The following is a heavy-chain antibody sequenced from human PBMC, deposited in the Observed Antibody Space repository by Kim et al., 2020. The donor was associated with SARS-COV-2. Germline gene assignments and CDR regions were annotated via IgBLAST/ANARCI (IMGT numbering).Heavy chain of an antibody. CDR2: IIPIFGTA. CDR3: GMGDLPGSYGTLGYYGMDV. Sequence: SVKVSCKASGGTFSSYAISWVRQAPGQGLEWMGGIIPIFGTANYAQKFQGRVTITADESTSTAYMELSSLRSEDTAVYYCGMGDLPGSYGTLGYYGMDVWGQGTTVTVSS. CDR1: GGTFSSYA. D-gene: IGHD5-18*01. J-gene: IGHJ6*02. V-gene: IGHV1-69*13.